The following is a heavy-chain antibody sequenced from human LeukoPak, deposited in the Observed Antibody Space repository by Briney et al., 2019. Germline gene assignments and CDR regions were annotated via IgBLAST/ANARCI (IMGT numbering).Heavy chain of an antibody. V-gene: IGHV4-59*01. D-gene: IGHD6-19*01. CDR2: IYYRGSA. J-gene: IGHJ4*02. Sequence: SETLSLTCTVSGGSISSYYWSWIRQPPGKGLEWIGYIYYRGSANYNPSLKSRVTISVDTSKIQFSLKLTSVTAADTAVYYCARGGAVDPLLLDYWGQGTLVTVSS. CDR3: ARGGAVDPLLLDY. CDR1: GGSISSYY.